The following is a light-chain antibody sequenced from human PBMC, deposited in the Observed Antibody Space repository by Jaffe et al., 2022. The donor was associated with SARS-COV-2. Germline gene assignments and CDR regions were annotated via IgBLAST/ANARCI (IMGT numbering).Light chain of an antibody. CDR1: SSDVGGYNC. V-gene: IGLV2-14*01. Sequence: QSALTQPASVSGSPGQSITISCTGTSSDVGGYNCVSWYQQHPGKAPKLMIYDVSNRPSGLSNRFSGSKSGNTASLTISGLQAEDEADYYCSSYTSSTTLVFGGGTKLTVL. J-gene: IGLJ3*02. CDR3: SSYTSSTTLV. CDR2: DVS.